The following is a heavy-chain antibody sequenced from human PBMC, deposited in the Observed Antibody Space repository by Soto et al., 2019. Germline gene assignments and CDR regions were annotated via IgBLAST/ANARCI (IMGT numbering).Heavy chain of an antibody. CDR2: IYYSGST. CDR1: GGSISSYY. J-gene: IGHJ5*02. CDR3: ARMGRTYYYDSRRNLFDL. D-gene: IGHD3-22*01. V-gene: IGHV4-59*12. Sequence: PSETLSLTCTVSGGSISSYYWSWIRQPPGKGLEWIGYIYYSGSTNYNPSLKSRVTISVDTSKNQFSLKLSSVTAADTAVYYCARMGRTYYYDSRRNLFDLWGQGTLVTGSS.